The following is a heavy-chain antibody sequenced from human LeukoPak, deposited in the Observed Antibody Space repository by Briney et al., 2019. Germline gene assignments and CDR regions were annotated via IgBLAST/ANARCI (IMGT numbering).Heavy chain of an antibody. J-gene: IGHJ4*02. D-gene: IGHD6-13*01. V-gene: IGHV3-30*04. CDR3: ARGETPIAAAGIRY. Sequence: GRSLRLSCAASGFTFSSYAMHWVRQAPGKGLEWVAVISYDGSNKYYADSVKGRFTISRDNSKNTLYLQMNSLRAEDTAVYYCARGETPIAAAGIRYWGQGTLVTVPS. CDR2: ISYDGSNK. CDR1: GFTFSSYA.